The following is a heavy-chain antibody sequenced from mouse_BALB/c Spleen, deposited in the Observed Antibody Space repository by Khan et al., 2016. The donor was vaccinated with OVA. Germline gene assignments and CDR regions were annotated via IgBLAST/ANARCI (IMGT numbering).Heavy chain of an antibody. J-gene: IGHJ4*01. CDR2: IWSDGTT. CDR1: GFSLTDFG. Sequence: QVQLKQSGPGLVAPSQSLSITCTVSGFSLTDFGVHWVRQTPGKGLEWLVLIWSDGTTNYNSALISRLSISKDTSKGQVFLKRNSHHADYTSMYYCAINSYPYSMDYWGQGTSVTVSS. V-gene: IGHV2-6*02. CDR3: AINSYPYSMDY.